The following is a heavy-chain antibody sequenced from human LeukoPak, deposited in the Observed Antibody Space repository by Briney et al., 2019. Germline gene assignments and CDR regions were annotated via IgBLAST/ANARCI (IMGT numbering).Heavy chain of an antibody. D-gene: IGHD2-2*01. CDR1: GYTFTSYY. J-gene: IGHJ4*02. CDR3: VRSASRYGVLDH. CDR2: INPGGGST. V-gene: IGHV1-46*03. Sequence: ASVKVSCKASGYTFTSYYMHWVRQAPGHGLEWMAVINPGGGSTSYAQKFQGRITMTRDTSTSTVYMELSSLTSEDTAVNYCVRSASRYGVLDHWGQGTLVIVSS.